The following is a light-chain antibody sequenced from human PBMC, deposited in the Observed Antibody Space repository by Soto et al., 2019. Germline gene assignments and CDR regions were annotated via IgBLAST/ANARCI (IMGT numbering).Light chain of an antibody. J-gene: IGLJ1*01. CDR2: DVS. Sequence: ALAQPAAGSGSPGQSITISCTRTSSDVGGYNYVSWYQQHPGKAPKLMIYDVSNRPSGVSNRFSGSKSGNTASLTISGLQAEDEADYYCSSYTSSSTPVFGTGTKVTVL. V-gene: IGLV2-14*01. CDR1: SSDVGGYNY. CDR3: SSYTSSSTPV.